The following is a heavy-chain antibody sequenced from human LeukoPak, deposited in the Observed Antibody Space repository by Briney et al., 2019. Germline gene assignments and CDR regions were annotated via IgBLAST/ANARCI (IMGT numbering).Heavy chain of an antibody. CDR1: GFTFSSYN. Sequence: GGSLRLSCAASGFTFSSYNMNWVRQAPGKGLEWVSYITSGGSTIYYADSVKGRFTISRDNAKNSLYLQMNSLRAEDTAVYYCARDSVTSYYGMDVWGQGTTVTVSS. CDR3: ARDSVTSYYGMDV. D-gene: IGHD3-16*01. CDR2: ITSGGSTI. J-gene: IGHJ6*02. V-gene: IGHV3-48*01.